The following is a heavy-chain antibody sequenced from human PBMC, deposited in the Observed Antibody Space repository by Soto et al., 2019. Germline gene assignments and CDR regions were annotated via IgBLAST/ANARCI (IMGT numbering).Heavy chain of an antibody. CDR1: GFTFSSYW. CDR3: ARDGATVTTSGPGNYYYYMDV. J-gene: IGHJ6*03. D-gene: IGHD4-17*01. CDR2: IKQDGSEK. V-gene: IGHV3-7*01. Sequence: GGSLRLSCAASGFTFSSYWMSWVRQAPGKGLEWVANIKQDGSEKYYVDSVKGRFTISRDNAKNSLYLQMNSLRAEDTAVYYCARDGATVTTSGPGNYYYYMDVWGKGTTVTVSS.